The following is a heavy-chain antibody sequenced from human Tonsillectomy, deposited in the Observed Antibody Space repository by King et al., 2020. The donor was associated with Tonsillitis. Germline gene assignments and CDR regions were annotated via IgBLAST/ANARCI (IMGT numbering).Heavy chain of an antibody. V-gene: IGHV3-23*04. CDR3: AKAKGLHYDFWSGYYFFDY. Sequence: VQLVESGGGLVQPGGSLRLSCAASGFSFSSYAMSWVRQAPGKGLEWVSAISGSGGSTYNADSVKGRFTISRDNSRNTLYLQMNSLRAEDTAVYYCAKAKGLHYDFWSGYYFFDYWGQGTPVTVSS. CDR1: GFSFSSYA. D-gene: IGHD3-3*01. J-gene: IGHJ4*02. CDR2: ISGSGGST.